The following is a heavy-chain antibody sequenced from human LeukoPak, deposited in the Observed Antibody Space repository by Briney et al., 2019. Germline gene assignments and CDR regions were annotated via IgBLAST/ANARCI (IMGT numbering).Heavy chain of an antibody. J-gene: IGHJ4*02. Sequence: GGSLRLSCAASGFTFSSYAMSWVRQAPGKGLEWVSAISGSGGSTYYADSVKGRFTISRDNSKNTLYLQMNSLRAEDTAVYYCAKDTPPYYDFWSGYSYYFDYWGQGTLVTVSS. D-gene: IGHD3-3*01. CDR3: AKDTPPYYDFWSGYSYYFDY. CDR2: ISGSGGST. V-gene: IGHV3-23*01. CDR1: GFTFSSYA.